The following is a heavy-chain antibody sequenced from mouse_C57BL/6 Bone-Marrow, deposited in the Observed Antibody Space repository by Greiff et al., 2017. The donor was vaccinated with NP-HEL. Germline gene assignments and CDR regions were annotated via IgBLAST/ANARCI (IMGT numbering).Heavy chain of an antibody. J-gene: IGHJ1*03. D-gene: IGHD1-1*01. CDR1: GFNIKDDY. CDR3: RYYYGSSHWYFDV. V-gene: IGHV14-4*01. CDR2: IDPENGDT. Sequence: EVQLHQSGAELVRPGASVKLSCTASGFNIKDDYMHWVKQRPEQGLEWIGWIDPENGDTEYASKFQGKATITADTSSNTAYLQLSSLTSEDTAVYYCRYYYGSSHWYFDVWGTGTTVTVSS.